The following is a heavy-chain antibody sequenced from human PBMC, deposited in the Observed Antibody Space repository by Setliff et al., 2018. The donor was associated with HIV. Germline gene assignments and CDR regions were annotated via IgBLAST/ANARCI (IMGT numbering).Heavy chain of an antibody. CDR1: GGSISSNIYY. V-gene: IGHV4-39*01. CDR2: IYYSGNT. J-gene: IGHJ5*01. CDR3: ASSQQQLNPPDS. Sequence: PSETLSLTCTVSGGSISSNIYYWGWIRRPPGRGLEWIGSIYYSGNTYYNPSLKRRVTMSVDTSNNQFSLSLTSVTATDTATYYCASSQQQLNPPDSWGQGTLATVSS. D-gene: IGHD6-13*01.